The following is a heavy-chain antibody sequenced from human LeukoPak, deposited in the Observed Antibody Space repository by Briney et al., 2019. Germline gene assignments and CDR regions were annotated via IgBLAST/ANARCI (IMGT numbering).Heavy chain of an antibody. CDR2: IYPGDPDT. J-gene: IGHJ4*02. CDR3: ARRVAAAGTGYFDY. D-gene: IGHD6-13*01. V-gene: IGHV5-51*01. Sequence: GESLKISCKGSGYSFTSYWIGWVRQMPGKGLEWMGIIYPGDPDTRYSPSFQGQVTISADKSISTACLQWSSLKASDTAMYYCARRVAAAGTGYFDYWGQGTLVTVSS. CDR1: GYSFTSYW.